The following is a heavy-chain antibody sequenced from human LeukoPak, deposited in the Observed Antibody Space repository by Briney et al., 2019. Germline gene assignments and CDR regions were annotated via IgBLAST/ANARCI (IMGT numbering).Heavy chain of an antibody. D-gene: IGHD3-9*01. V-gene: IGHV4-59*08. CDR1: GGSISSYY. CDR2: IYYSGST. J-gene: IGHJ4*02. Sequence: SETLSLTCTVSGGSISSYYWSWIRQPPGKGLEWIGYIYYSGSTNYNLSLKSRVTISVDTSKNQFSLKLSSVTAADTAVYYCARWGYDILTRWYYFDYWGQGTLVTVSS. CDR3: ARWGYDILTRWYYFDY.